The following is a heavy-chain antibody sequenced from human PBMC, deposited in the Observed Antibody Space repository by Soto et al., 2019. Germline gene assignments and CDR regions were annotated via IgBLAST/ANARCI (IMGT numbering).Heavy chain of an antibody. J-gene: IGHJ5*01. CDR3: ARVSTVTKLDS. V-gene: IGHV4-59*01. CDR1: GASIGASY. CDR2: IFYSWST. Sequence: QVQLQESGPRLVKPSETLSLTCTVSGASIGASYWSWIRQSPGKGLEWMGYIFYSWSTNYSPSLNSRVSMTVASSKNQVSLTLSSVTAADTAVYYCARVSTVTKLDSWAAGMLVTVSS. D-gene: IGHD4-17*01.